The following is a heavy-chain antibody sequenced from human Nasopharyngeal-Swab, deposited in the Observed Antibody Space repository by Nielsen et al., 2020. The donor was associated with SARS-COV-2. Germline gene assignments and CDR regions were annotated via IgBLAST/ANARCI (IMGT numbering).Heavy chain of an antibody. D-gene: IGHD3-3*01. CDR2: ISSSGSYI. CDR3: ARDELDYDFWSAYFMDV. CDR1: GFTYINYN. Sequence: GGSLRLSGAASGFTYINYNFNWVRHAPGKGLVWVSSISSSGSYIYYADSVEGRFTISRDHTKNSLYLQMNSLRPEDPAVYYCARDELDYDFWSAYFMDVWGQGTTVTFSS. J-gene: IGHJ6*02. V-gene: IGHV3-21*01.